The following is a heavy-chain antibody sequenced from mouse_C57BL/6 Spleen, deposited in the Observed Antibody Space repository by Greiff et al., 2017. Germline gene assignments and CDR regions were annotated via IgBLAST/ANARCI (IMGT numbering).Heavy chain of an antibody. J-gene: IGHJ3*01. Sequence: QVQLQQPGAELVKPGASVKLSCKASGYTFTSYWMQWVKQRPGQGLEWIGEIDPSASYTNYNQKFKGKATLTVDTSSSTAYMQLSSLTSEDSAVYYCARPGTGAWFAYWGQGTLVTVSA. D-gene: IGHD4-1*01. CDR1: GYTFTSYW. V-gene: IGHV1-50*01. CDR3: ARPGTGAWFAY. CDR2: IDPSASYT.